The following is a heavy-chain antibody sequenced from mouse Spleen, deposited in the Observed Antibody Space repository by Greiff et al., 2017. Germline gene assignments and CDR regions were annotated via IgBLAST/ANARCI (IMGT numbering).Heavy chain of an antibody. CDR3: ARHVTTVVAPFAMDY. D-gene: IGHD1-1*01. J-gene: IGHJ4*01. CDR1: GFTFSSYG. V-gene: IGHV5-6*01. Sequence: EVQLQESGGDLVKPGGSLKLSCAASGFTFSSYGMSWVRQTPDKRLEWVATISSGGSYTYYPDSVKGRFTISRDNAKNTLYLQMSSLKSEDTAMYYCARHVTTVVAPFAMDYWGQGTSVTVSS. CDR2: ISSGGSYT.